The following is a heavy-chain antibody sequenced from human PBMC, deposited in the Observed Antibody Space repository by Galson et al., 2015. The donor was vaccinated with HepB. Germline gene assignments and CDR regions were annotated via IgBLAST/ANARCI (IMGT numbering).Heavy chain of an antibody. V-gene: IGHV3-48*02. J-gene: IGHJ3*02. CDR2: ISSGSSTI. Sequence: SLRLSCAASKFTFSSYSMNWVHQAPGKGLEWLSFISSGSSTIYYADSVKGRFTISRDNAKNSLYLQMNSLRDEDTAVYFCARDFDIWGQGTMVAVSS. CDR1: KFTFSSYS. CDR3: ARDFDI.